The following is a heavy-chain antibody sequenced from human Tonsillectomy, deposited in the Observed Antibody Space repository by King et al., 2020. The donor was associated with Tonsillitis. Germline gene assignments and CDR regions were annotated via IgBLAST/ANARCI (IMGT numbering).Heavy chain of an antibody. J-gene: IGHJ4*02. CDR3: AHLLSIQLWLWGPNFDY. CDR2: IYWNVDK. V-gene: IGHV2-5*01. Sequence: TLKESGPTLVKPTQTLTLTCTFSGFSLSTSGVGVGWIRQPPGKALEWLALIYWNVDKRYSPSLKSRLSITKDTSKNQVVLTMTTMDPVDTATYYCAHLLSIQLWLWGPNFDYWGQGTLVTVSS. CDR1: GFSLSTSGVG. D-gene: IGHD5-18*01.